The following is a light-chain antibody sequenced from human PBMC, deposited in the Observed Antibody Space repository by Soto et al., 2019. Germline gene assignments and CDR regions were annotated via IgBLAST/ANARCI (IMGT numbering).Light chain of an antibody. Sequence: EIVMTQSPATLSVSPWERATLSCRASQSVSSNLAWYQQKPGQAPRLLIYGASTRATGIPARFSGSGSGTEFTLTISSLQSEDSAVYYCQQYNNWQTFGQGTKVDIK. V-gene: IGKV3-15*01. CDR1: QSVSSN. CDR3: QQYNNWQT. CDR2: GAS. J-gene: IGKJ1*01.